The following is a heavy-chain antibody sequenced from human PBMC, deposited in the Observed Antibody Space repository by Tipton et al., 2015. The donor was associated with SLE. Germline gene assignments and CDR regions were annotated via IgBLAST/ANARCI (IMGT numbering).Heavy chain of an antibody. D-gene: IGHD6-6*01. CDR2: ISGYT. Sequence: QSGPEVKKPGASVKVSCKASGYTFTNYGITWVRQAPGQGLEWMGWISGYTNYTQKVQGRVTMTTDTSTSTAYMELRSLRSDDTAVYYCARDRHSSSSFFDYWGQGTLVTVSS. CDR1: GYTFTNYG. V-gene: IGHV1-18*01. CDR3: ARDRHSSSSFFDY. J-gene: IGHJ4*02.